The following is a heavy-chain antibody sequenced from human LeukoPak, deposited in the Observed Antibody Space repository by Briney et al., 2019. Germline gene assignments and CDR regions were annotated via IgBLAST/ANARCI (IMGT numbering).Heavy chain of an antibody. CDR3: ARVSNRVDGGNSRYNWFDP. CDR2: INPSGGST. D-gene: IGHD4-23*01. Sequence: ASVKVSCKASGYTFTSYYMHWVRQAPGQGLEWMGLINPSGGSTSYAQKFQGRVTMTRDTSTSTVYMELSSLRSEDTAVYYCARVSNRVDGGNSRYNWFDPWGQGTLVTVSS. V-gene: IGHV1-46*01. J-gene: IGHJ5*02. CDR1: GYTFTSYY.